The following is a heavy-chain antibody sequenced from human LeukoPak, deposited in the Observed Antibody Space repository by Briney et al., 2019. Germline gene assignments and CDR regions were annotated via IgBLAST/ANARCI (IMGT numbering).Heavy chain of an antibody. V-gene: IGHV3-74*03. J-gene: IGHJ4*02. D-gene: IGHD1-1*01. Sequence: GGSLRLSCTASGFTFSGHWIHWVRQAPGMGLVWVSRINEDGTDSMYAESVKGRFTISRDNAKNTVYLQMNSPRAEDTAVYHCVRDETLWTLDWWGQGTLVSVSS. CDR2: INEDGTDS. CDR3: VRDETLWTLDW. CDR1: GFTFSGHW.